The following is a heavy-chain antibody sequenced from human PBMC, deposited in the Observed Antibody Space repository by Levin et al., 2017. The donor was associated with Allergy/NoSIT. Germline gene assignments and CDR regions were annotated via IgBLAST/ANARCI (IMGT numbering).Heavy chain of an antibody. V-gene: IGHV3-9*01. CDR1: GFTFDDYA. Sequence: SLKISCAASGFTFDDYAMHWVRQAPGKGLEWVSGISWNSGSIGYADSVKGRFTISRDNAKNSLYLQMNSLRAEDTALYYCAKEVSYYYDSSGYYRHTGLDYWGQGTLVTVSS. CDR2: ISWNSGSI. D-gene: IGHD3-22*01. J-gene: IGHJ4*02. CDR3: AKEVSYYYDSSGYYRHTGLDY.